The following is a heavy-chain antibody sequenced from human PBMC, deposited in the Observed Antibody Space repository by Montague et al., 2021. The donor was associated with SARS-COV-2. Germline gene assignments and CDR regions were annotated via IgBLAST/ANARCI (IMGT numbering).Heavy chain of an antibody. CDR2: LYYNGNT. D-gene: IGHD3-9*01. CDR3: MTHNDILPGYAWFDP. Sequence: SETLSLTCTVSGGSISRSTSYWGWIRQPPGKGLEWIGSLYYNGNTYYEPSLKSRVTISSDTSKNHFSLRLHSVTPADTAMYYCMTHNDILPGYAWFDPWGQGTLVTVSS. V-gene: IGHV4-39*01. J-gene: IGHJ5*02. CDR1: GGSISRSTSY.